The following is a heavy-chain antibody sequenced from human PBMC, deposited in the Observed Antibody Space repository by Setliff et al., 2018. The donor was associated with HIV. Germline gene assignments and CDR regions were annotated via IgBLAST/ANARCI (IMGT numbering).Heavy chain of an antibody. CDR1: GFTFSSYT. CDR2: ISSSSSYI. V-gene: IGHV3-21*01. Sequence: PGGSLRLSCAASGFTFSSYTMNWVRQAPGKGLEWVSSISSSSSYIHYADSVKGRFTISRDNAKNSLYLQMNSLRAEDTAVYYCARIAAAGTFYYYYYMDVWGKGTTVTVSS. D-gene: IGHD6-13*01. J-gene: IGHJ6*03. CDR3: ARIAAAGTFYYYYYMDV.